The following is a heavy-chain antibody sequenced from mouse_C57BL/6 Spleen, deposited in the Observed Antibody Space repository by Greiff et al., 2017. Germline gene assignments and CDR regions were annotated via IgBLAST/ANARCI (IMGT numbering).Heavy chain of an antibody. CDR3: ARDQRGFDY. V-gene: IGHV5-16*01. Sequence: EVKLVESEGGLVQPGSSMKLSRTASGFTFSDYYMAWVRQVPEKGLEWVANINYDGSSTYYLDSLKSRFIISRDNAKNILYLQMSSLKSEDTATYYCARDQRGFDYWGQGTTLTVSS. CDR2: INYDGSST. CDR1: GFTFSDYY. J-gene: IGHJ2*01.